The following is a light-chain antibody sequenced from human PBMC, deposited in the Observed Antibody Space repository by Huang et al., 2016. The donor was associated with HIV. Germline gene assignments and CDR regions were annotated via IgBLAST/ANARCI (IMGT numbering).Light chain of an antibody. CDR3: QQTYRTPYT. Sequence: DIQMTQSPSSLSTFVGDRVTITCRASQNINTFLHWYQEKPGKAPRLLIDSASRLEHGVPARFSGSASGTEFTLTVSSVQPDDSATYYCQQTYRTPYTFGQGTKLDI. CDR1: QNINTF. J-gene: IGKJ2*01. V-gene: IGKV1-39*01. CDR2: SAS.